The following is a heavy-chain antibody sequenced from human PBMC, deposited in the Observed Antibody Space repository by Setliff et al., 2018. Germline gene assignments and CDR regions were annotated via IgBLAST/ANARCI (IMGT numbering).Heavy chain of an antibody. J-gene: IGHJ4*02. V-gene: IGHV4-4*07. CDR3: ARERQGGFLEWAPFDS. CDR1: GGSVTESF. Sequence: SETLSLTCTVSGGSVTESFWSWIRQPAGRGLEWIGRMIVSGGADYNPSLKSRVTISVDKSKNQFFLKLTSMTAADTALYFCARERQGGFLEWAPFDSWGQGVVVTVSS. CDR2: MIVSGGA. D-gene: IGHD3-3*01.